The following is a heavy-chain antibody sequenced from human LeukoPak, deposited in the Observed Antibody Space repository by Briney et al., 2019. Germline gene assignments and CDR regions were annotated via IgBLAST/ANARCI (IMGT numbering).Heavy chain of an antibody. CDR3: ARDRIAAAGQVP. D-gene: IGHD6-13*01. CDR2: TFYSGST. V-gene: IGHV4-59*12. Sequence: SETLSLTCTVSGGSISSYYWSWIRQPPGEGLGWIGYTFYSGSTNYNPSLKSRATISVDTSKNQFSLKLSSVTAADTAVHYCARDRIAAAGQVPWGQGTLVTVSS. J-gene: IGHJ5*02. CDR1: GGSISSYY.